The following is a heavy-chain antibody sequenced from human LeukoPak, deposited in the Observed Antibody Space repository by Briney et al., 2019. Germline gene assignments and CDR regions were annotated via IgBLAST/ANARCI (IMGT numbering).Heavy chain of an antibody. CDR3: AGSSRYYYESSGYYSFDY. J-gene: IGHJ4*02. V-gene: IGHV4-59*01. D-gene: IGHD3-22*01. CDR1: GGSISSYY. CDR2: IYYSGST. Sequence: PSETLSLTCTVSGGSISSYYWSWIRQPPGKGLEWIGYIYYSGSTNYNPSLKSRVTISVDTSKNQFSLKLSSVTAADTAVYYCAGSSRYYYESSGYYSFDYWGQGTLVTVSS.